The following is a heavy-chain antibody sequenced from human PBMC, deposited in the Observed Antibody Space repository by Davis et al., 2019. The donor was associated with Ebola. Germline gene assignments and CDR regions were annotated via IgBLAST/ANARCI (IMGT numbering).Heavy chain of an antibody. V-gene: IGHV1/OR15-3*02. J-gene: IGHJ4*02. CDR1: GYTFTGYY. CDR2: INAGNGNT. D-gene: IGHD6-19*01. CDR3: ARGHSSATGGDDY. Sequence: AASVKVSCKASGYTFTGYYMHWVRQAPGQRLEWMGWINAGNGNTKYSQKFQGRVTMTRNTSISTAYMELGSLRSEDTAVYYCARGHSSATGGDDYWGQGTLVTVSS.